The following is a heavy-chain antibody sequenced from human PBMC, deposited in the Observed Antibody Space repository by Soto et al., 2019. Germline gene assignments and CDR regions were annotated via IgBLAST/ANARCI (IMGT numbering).Heavy chain of an antibody. CDR3: AHGTYHYDSNGYYLDNWFDP. J-gene: IGHJ5*02. V-gene: IGHV2-5*02. CDR2: IYWDEDK. D-gene: IGHD3-22*01. CDR1: GFSLSTSGVG. Sequence: QITLKESGPTLVKPTQTLTLTCTFSGFSLSTSGVGVGWIRQPPGKALEWLALIYWDEDKRYSPSLRTRLTTTKDTSKNQVLLTLTNMDPVDTATYYSAHGTYHYDSNGYYLDNWFDPWGQGTLVTVSS.